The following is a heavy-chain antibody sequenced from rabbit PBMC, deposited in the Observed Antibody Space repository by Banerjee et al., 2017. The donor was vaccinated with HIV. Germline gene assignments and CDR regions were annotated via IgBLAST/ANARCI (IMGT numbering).Heavy chain of an antibody. CDR1: GFDFSSYYM. CDR2: INTSSGNT. Sequence: QEQLKETGGGLVQPTGSLTLSCKASGFDFSSYYMSWVRQALGKGLEWIGCINTSSGNTVYASWAKGRFTISKTSSTTVTLQMTSLTAADTATYFCARDLAGVIGWNFNFWGQGTLVTVS. V-gene: IGHV1S45*01. CDR3: ARDLAGVIGWNFNF. J-gene: IGHJ4*01. D-gene: IGHD4-1*01.